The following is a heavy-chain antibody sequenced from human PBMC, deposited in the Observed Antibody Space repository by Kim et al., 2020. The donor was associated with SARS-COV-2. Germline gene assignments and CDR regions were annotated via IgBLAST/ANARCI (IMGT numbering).Heavy chain of an antibody. CDR2: IYSGDKT. CDR3: ATNLAAAGVV. CDR1: GFTVSSNY. D-gene: IGHD6-13*01. V-gene: IGHV3-66*01. J-gene: IGHJ4*02. Sequence: GGSLRLFCAASGFTVSSNYMSWLRQAPGKGLEWLSVIYSGDKTYYVESVKGRLTISRDNSKNTLYLQMSSLRVEDTAVYYCATNLAAAGVVWGQGTLVT.